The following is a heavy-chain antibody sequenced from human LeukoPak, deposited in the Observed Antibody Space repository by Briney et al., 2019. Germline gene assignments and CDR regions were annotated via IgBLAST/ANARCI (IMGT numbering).Heavy chain of an antibody. Sequence: ASVKLSCTASGYSFTSYGFSWVRQAPGQGLEWMGWISAYNGDTNYAQKLQGRVTMTTDTSTSTAYMELRSLRSDDTAVYYCARGLQENLAWLTAFSAFDVWGPGTMVTVSS. CDR1: GYSFTSYG. CDR3: ARGLQENLAWLTAFSAFDV. D-gene: IGHD5-24*01. CDR2: ISAYNGDT. J-gene: IGHJ3*01. V-gene: IGHV1-18*01.